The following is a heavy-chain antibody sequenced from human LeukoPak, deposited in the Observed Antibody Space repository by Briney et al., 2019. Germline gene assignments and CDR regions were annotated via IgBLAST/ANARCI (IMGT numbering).Heavy chain of an antibody. Sequence: GGSLRLSCAASGFTFSDHYMDWVRQAPGKGLEWVGRTRNKANSYTTEYAASVKGRFTISRDDSKNPLYLQMNSLKTEDTAVYYCARVSMVRGVMTWYFDYWGQGTLVTVSS. J-gene: IGHJ4*02. D-gene: IGHD3-10*01. CDR2: TRNKANSYTT. CDR1: GFTFSDHY. CDR3: ARVSMVRGVMTWYFDY. V-gene: IGHV3-72*01.